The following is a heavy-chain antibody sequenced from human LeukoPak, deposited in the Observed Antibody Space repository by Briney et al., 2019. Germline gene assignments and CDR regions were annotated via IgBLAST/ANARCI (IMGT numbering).Heavy chain of an antibody. V-gene: IGHV4-59*08. CDR1: GGSISSYY. D-gene: IGHD7-27*01. J-gene: IGHJ3*02. Sequence: SETLSLTCTVSGGSISSYYWSWIRQPPGKGLEWIGYIYYSGSTNYNPSLKSRVTISVDTSKNQFSLKLSSVTAADTAVYYCARPKGGAPGVAFDIWGQGTMVTVSS. CDR3: ARPKGGAPGVAFDI. CDR2: IYYSGST.